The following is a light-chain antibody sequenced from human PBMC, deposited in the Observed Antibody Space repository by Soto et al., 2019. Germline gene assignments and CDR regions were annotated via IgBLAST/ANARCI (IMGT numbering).Light chain of an antibody. J-gene: IGLJ2*01. CDR2: DVN. V-gene: IGLV2-14*03. CDR3: SSHSSSSTLVV. CDR1: SXXXGGYNY. Sequence: QSALSQPASMSGSPGQSITISCTGTSXXXGGYNYVSWYRQYPGKAPKLIIYDVNNRPSEVSNRFSGSKSGNTASLTISGXXAXXXXXXXCSSHSSSSTLVVFGGGTKLTVL.